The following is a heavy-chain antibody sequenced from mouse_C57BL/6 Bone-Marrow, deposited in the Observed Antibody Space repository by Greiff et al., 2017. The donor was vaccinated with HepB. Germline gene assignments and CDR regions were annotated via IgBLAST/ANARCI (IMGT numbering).Heavy chain of an antibody. Sequence: VQLQQSGPGLVAPSQSLSITCTVSGFSLTSYAISWVRQPPGKGLEWLGVIWTGGGTNYNSALKSRLSISKDNSKSQVFLKMNSLQTDDTARYYCARMRVIYYEDFDYWGQGTTLTVSS. CDR1: GFSLTSYA. CDR2: IWTGGGT. CDR3: ARMRVIYYEDFDY. J-gene: IGHJ2*01. D-gene: IGHD2-4*01. V-gene: IGHV2-9-1*01.